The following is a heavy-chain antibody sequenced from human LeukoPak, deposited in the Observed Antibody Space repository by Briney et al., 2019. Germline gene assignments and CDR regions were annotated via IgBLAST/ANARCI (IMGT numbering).Heavy chain of an antibody. J-gene: IGHJ4*02. CDR1: GYTFTGYY. D-gene: IGHD4-17*01. CDR3: AVDKQRTLTFDY. CDR2: INPNSGGT. V-gene: IGHV1-2*02. Sequence: ASVKASCKASGYTFTGYYMHWVRQAPGQGLEWMGWINPNSGGTNYAQKFQGRVTMTRDTSISTAYMELSRLRSDDTAVYYCAVDKQRTLTFDYRGQGTLVTVSS.